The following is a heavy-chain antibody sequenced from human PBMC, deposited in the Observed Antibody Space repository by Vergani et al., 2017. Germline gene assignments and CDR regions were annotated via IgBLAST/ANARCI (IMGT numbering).Heavy chain of an antibody. CDR3: ARAPMIRSLVAFDI. V-gene: IGHV4-59*01. CDR1: GGSISSYY. Sequence: QVQLPESGPGLVKPSETLSLTCTVSGGSISSYYWSWIRQPPGKGLEWIGYIYYSGSTNYNPSLKSRVTISVDTSKNQFSLKLSSVTAADTAVYYCARAPMIRSLVAFDIWGQGTMVTVSS. D-gene: IGHD3-16*01. CDR2: IYYSGST. J-gene: IGHJ3*02.